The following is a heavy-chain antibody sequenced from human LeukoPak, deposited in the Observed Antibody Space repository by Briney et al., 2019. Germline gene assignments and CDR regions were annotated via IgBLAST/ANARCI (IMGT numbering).Heavy chain of an antibody. D-gene: IGHD3-3*01. Sequence: GGSLRLSCAASGFTFSNAWMSWVRQAPGRGLEWVGRIKSQADGGTTDYAVPVKGRFTISRDDSKNTLYLQMNSLKTEDTAVYYCTTENPSGYYYGMDVWGKGTTVTVSS. CDR2: IKSQADGGTT. J-gene: IGHJ6*04. CDR3: TTENPSGYYYGMDV. CDR1: GFTFSNAW. V-gene: IGHV3-15*01.